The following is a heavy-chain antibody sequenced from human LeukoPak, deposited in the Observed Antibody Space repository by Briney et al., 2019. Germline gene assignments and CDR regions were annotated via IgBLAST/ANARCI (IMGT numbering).Heavy chain of an antibody. CDR2: MNPNSGNT. CDR3: ARLASSSWYFRSHSDY. J-gene: IGHJ4*02. V-gene: IGHV1-8*01. CDR1: GYTFTSYD. Sequence: ASVKVSCKASGYTFTSYDINWVRQATGQGLEWMGWMNPNSGNTGYGQKFQGRVTMTRNTSISTAYMELSSLRSEDTAVYYCARLASSSWYFRSHSDYWGQGTLVTVSS. D-gene: IGHD6-13*01.